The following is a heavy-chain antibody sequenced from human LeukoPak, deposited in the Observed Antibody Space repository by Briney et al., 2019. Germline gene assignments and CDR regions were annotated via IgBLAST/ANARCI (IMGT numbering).Heavy chain of an antibody. Sequence: GGSLRLSCTASGFTFGDYAMSWFRQAPGKGLEWVGFIRSKAYGGTTEYAASVKGRFTISRDDSKSIAYLQMNSLKTEDTAVYYCTTYNWNDVGWFDPWGQGTLVTVSS. CDR1: GFTFGDYA. D-gene: IGHD1-20*01. CDR3: TTYNWNDVGWFDP. J-gene: IGHJ5*02. CDR2: IRSKAYGGTT. V-gene: IGHV3-49*03.